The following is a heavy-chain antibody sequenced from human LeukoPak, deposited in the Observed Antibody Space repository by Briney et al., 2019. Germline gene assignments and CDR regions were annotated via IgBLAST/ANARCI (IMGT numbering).Heavy chain of an antibody. CDR3: EREASPYGEGYFQH. Sequence: GASVKVSCKASGYTFTSYGISWVRQAPGQGLEWMGWISAYNGNTNYAQKLQGRVTMTTDTSTSTDYMELRSLRPDDTAVYYCEREASPYGEGYFQHWGQGTLVTVSS. CDR1: GYTFTSYG. J-gene: IGHJ1*01. D-gene: IGHD4-17*01. CDR2: ISAYNGNT. V-gene: IGHV1-18*04.